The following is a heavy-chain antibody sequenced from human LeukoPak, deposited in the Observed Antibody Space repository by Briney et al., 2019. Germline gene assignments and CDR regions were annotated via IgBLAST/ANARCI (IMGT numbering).Heavy chain of an antibody. D-gene: IGHD3-3*01. CDR1: GLTFNNYA. J-gene: IGHJ6*02. CDR3: ARSRVLEDLFSHGMDV. CDR2: ISKSGDHT. V-gene: IGHV3-23*01. Sequence: GGSLRLSCAVSGLTFNNYAMSWVRQAPGKGLEWVSAISKSGDHTYYAASAKGRFTIYRDNSKNTQYLQMSSLRAEDTAVYYCARSRVLEDLFSHGMDVWGQGTTVIISS.